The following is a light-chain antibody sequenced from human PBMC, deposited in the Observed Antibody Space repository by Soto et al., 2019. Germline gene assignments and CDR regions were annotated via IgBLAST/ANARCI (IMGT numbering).Light chain of an antibody. CDR2: LGS. V-gene: IGKV2-28*01. J-gene: IGKJ5*01. Sequence: VVTQSPLSLPVTLVQAASISCRSSQSLLHANGNSYLDWYLQKPGQSPQLLIYLGSNRASGVPDRFSGSGSGTDFTLKISRVEAGDVGVYYCMQALQSPLTFGQGTRLENK. CDR3: MQALQSPLT. CDR1: QSLLHANGNSY.